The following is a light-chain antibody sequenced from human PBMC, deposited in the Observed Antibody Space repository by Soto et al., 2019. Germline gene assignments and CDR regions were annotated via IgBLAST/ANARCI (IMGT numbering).Light chain of an antibody. CDR3: EQHVNSVYI. CDR2: GAS. Sequence: ESVLTQSPGTLSLSPGERATLSCRASQTIIGNYLAWYQQKPGQAPRLLIYGASNRATGVPDRFSGSYSGTDFSLTITRLEPEDVAVYYCEQHVNSVYIFGQWTRLEIK. CDR1: QTIIGNY. V-gene: IGKV3-20*01. J-gene: IGKJ2*01.